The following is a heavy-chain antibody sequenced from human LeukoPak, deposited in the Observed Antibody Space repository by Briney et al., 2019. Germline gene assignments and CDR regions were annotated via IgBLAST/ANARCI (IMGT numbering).Heavy chain of an antibody. CDR3: TRDVGTVAGTEMYYFDY. J-gene: IGHJ4*02. D-gene: IGHD6-19*01. CDR2: IRSKAYGGTT. Sequence: PGGSLRLSYAASGFTFNSYAMSWVRQAPGKGLEWVGFIRSKAYGGTTEYAASVKGRFTISRDDSKSIAYLQMNSLKTEDTAVYYCTRDVGTVAGTEMYYFDYWGQGTLVTVSS. CDR1: GFTFNSYA. V-gene: IGHV3-49*04.